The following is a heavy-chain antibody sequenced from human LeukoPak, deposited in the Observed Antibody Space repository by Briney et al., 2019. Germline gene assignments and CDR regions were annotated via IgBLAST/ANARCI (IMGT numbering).Heavy chain of an antibody. CDR2: LYSDGNT. J-gene: IGHJ4*02. Sequence: GGSLRLSCAASGFTVITNDMTWVRQAPGKGVEWVSVLYSDGNTKYSDSVQGRFTISRDNSKNTLYLEMNSLSPDDTAVYYCARGVEPLAANTLVYWGQGTLVTVSS. CDR3: ARGVEPLAANTLVY. V-gene: IGHV3-53*01. D-gene: IGHD1-14*01. CDR1: GFTVITND.